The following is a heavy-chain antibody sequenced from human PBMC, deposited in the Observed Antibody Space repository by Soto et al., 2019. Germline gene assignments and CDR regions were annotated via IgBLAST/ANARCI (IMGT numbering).Heavy chain of an antibody. D-gene: IGHD2-2*03. J-gene: IGHJ6*03. Sequence: QVQLQQWGAGLLKPSETLSLTCAVYGGSFSGYYWSWIRQPPGKGLEWIGEINHSGSTNYNPSLKSRVTISVDTSKNQFSLTLSSVTAADTAVYYCARGPMDARDYYYYIDVWGKGTTVTVSS. CDR1: GGSFSGYY. CDR3: ARGPMDARDYYYYIDV. V-gene: IGHV4-34*01. CDR2: INHSGST.